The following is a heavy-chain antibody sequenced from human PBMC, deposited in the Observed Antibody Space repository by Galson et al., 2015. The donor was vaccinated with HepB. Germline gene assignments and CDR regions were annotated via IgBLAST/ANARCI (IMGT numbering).Heavy chain of an antibody. CDR2: INPSGGST. V-gene: IGHV1-46*01. Sequence: SVKVSYKASGYTLTTYYIHWVRQAPGQGLEWMGMINPSGGSTTCAQKFQGRVTMTRDTSTSTVYMELSSLRSEDTAVYFCARDLIGYINFWGQGTLVAVSS. D-gene: IGHD5-24*01. CDR3: ARDLIGYINF. CDR1: GYTLTTYY. J-gene: IGHJ4*02.